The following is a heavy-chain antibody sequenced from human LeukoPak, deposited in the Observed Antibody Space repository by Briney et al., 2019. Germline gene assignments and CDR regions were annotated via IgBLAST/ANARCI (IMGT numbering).Heavy chain of an antibody. D-gene: IGHD6-6*01. Sequence: SQTLSLTCTVSGGSISSGSYYWSWIRQPAGKGLEWIGRIYTSGSTNYNPSLKSRVTISVDTSKNQFSLKLSSVTAADTAVYYCARAISSIAARRGYYYYYMDVWGKGTTVTVSS. CDR2: IYTSGST. CDR1: GGSISSGSYY. CDR3: ARAISSIAARRGYYYYYMDV. J-gene: IGHJ6*03. V-gene: IGHV4-61*02.